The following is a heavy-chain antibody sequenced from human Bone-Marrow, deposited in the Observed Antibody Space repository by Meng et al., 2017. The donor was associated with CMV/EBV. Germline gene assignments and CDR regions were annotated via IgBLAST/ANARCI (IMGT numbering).Heavy chain of an antibody. V-gene: IGHV5-51*01. Sequence: GESLKISCKGSGHSFTNYWIGWVRQMPGKGLEWMGVIYPGDSDTRYSPSFQGQVTISADKSISTAYLQWSSLKASDSAMYYCARHPQPGSDWYFDLWGRGTLVTVSS. D-gene: IGHD2-15*01. CDR2: IYPGDSDT. CDR1: GHSFTNYW. J-gene: IGHJ2*01. CDR3: ARHPQPGSDWYFDL.